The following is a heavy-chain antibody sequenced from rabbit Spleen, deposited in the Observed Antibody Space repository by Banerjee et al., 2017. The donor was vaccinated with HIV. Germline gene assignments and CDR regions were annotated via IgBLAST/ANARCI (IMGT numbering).Heavy chain of an antibody. Sequence: QSLEESGGGLVKPGGTLTLTCKASGFSFNSGYDMCWVRQAPGKGLEWIACIYAGSSGNTYSATWAKGRFTISKASSTTVTLQMTSLTAADTATYFCARDTGTSFSTYGMDLWGQGPSSPS. V-gene: IGHV1S40*01. D-gene: IGHD8-1*01. CDR2: IYAGSSGNT. J-gene: IGHJ6*01. CDR1: GFSFNSGYD. CDR3: ARDTGTSFSTYGMDL.